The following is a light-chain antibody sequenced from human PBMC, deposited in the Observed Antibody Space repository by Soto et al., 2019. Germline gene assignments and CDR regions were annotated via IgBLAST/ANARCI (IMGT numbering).Light chain of an antibody. V-gene: IGKV1-9*01. CDR2: AAS. CDR1: QGISSY. Sequence: NQFTQSRSSLYALIRDRVTITCRASQGISSYLAWYQQKPGKAPKLLIYAASTLQSGVPSRFSGSGSGTDFTLTISSVQPEDFANYYCQQLNSYPLTFGGGTMVDIK. CDR3: QQLNSYPLT. J-gene: IGKJ4*02.